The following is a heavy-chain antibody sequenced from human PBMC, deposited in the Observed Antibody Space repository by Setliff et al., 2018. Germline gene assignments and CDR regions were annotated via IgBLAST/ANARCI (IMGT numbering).Heavy chain of an antibody. J-gene: IGHJ4*02. CDR3: AREGSGIDSTGYSRLLYH. Sequence: VASVKVSCKASGSRFNQYGITWVRQAPGQGLEWMGWISAYSGNTNYGQRVQGRVTLTTDTSTSTAYMELRNLRSDDTAVYFCAREGSGIDSTGYSRLLYHWGQGTLVTVSS. CDR1: GSRFNQYG. D-gene: IGHD3-22*01. V-gene: IGHV1-18*01. CDR2: ISAYSGNT.